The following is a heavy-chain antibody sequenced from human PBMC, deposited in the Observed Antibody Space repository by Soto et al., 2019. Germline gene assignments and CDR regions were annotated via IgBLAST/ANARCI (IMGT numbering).Heavy chain of an antibody. D-gene: IGHD2-21*02. Sequence: PSETLSLTCAVSGYSISSGYYWGWIRQPPGKGLEWIGSIYHSGSIYYNPSLKSRVSISVDTSKNHFSLKLSSVTAADTAVYYCARGKGHTGLNCFGPWGQGTLVTVSS. V-gene: IGHV4-38-2*01. CDR1: GYSISSGYY. CDR3: ARGKGHTGLNCFGP. J-gene: IGHJ5*02. CDR2: IYHSGSI.